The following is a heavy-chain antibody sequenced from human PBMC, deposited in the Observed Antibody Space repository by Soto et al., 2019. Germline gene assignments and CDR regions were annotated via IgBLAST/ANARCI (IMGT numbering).Heavy chain of an antibody. J-gene: IGHJ4*02. CDR3: ARVHFAVSDTAMAHYFDY. V-gene: IGHV1-69*12. D-gene: IGHD5-18*01. Sequence: QVQLVQSGAEVKKPGSSVKVSCKASGGTFSSYAISWVRQAPGQGLEWMGGIIPIFGTANYAQKFQGRVTITADEATSTAYMELSSLRSEDTAVYYCARVHFAVSDTAMAHYFDYWGQGTLVTVSS. CDR2: IIPIFGTA. CDR1: GGTFSSYA.